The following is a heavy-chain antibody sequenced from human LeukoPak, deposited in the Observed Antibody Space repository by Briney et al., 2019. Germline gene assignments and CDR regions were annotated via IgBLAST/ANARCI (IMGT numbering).Heavy chain of an antibody. CDR2: IIPIFGTA. J-gene: IGHJ3*02. Sequence: GASVKVSCKASGGTFSSYAISWVRQAPGQGLEWMGGIIPIFGTANYAQKFQGRVTITADESTSTAYMELSSLRSEDTAVYYCAREITMIVVWGAFDIWGQGTMVPVSS. V-gene: IGHV1-69*13. CDR1: GGTFSSYA. D-gene: IGHD3-22*01. CDR3: AREITMIVVWGAFDI.